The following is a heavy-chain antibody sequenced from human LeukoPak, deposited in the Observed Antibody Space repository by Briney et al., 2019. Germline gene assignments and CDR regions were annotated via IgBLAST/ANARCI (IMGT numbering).Heavy chain of an antibody. CDR3: ASFCASTTCYNGGTNFAF. CDR1: GGSMSSGTYY. D-gene: IGHD2-2*01. Sequence: SETLSLTCTVSGGSMSSGTYYWSWIRQPAGKGLVYIGRIFSSGNNNYNPSLKSRITMSTDTSKNQFSLNLSSVTAADSAVYYCASFCASTTCYNGGTNFAFWGQGTLVTVSS. V-gene: IGHV4-61*02. J-gene: IGHJ4*02. CDR2: IFSSGNN.